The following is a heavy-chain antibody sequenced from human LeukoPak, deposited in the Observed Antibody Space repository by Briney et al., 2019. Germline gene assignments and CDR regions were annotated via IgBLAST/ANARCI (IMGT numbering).Heavy chain of an antibody. J-gene: IGHJ1*01. Sequence: GGSLRLSCAASGFTFSSYSMNWVRQAPGTGLEWVSSISSSSSYIYYADSVKGRFTISRDNAKNSLYLQMNSLRAEDTAVYYCAGRAVAGKYFQHWGQGTLVTVSS. CDR3: AGRAVAGKYFQH. D-gene: IGHD6-19*01. V-gene: IGHV3-21*01. CDR2: ISSSSSYI. CDR1: GFTFSSYS.